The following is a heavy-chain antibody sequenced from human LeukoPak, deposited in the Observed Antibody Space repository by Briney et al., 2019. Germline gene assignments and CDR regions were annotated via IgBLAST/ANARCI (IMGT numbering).Heavy chain of an antibody. CDR1: GFIFRSYD. CDR3: ANIGSSQGY. V-gene: IGHV3-33*06. CDR2: IWYDGSNK. Sequence: PGGSLRLSCAASGFIFRSYDMHWVRQAPDKGLEWVAVIWYDGSNKYYAESVKGRFTISRDNSKNTLYLQMNSLRGEDTAVYYCANIGSSQGYWGQGTLVTVPS. J-gene: IGHJ4*02. D-gene: IGHD1-26*01.